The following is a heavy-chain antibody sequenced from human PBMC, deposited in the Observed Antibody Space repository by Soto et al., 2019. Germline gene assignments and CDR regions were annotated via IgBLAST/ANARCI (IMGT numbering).Heavy chain of an antibody. J-gene: IGHJ6*03. V-gene: IGHV3-21*01. D-gene: IGHD5-12*01. CDR2: ISSSSSYI. Sequence: GGSLRLSCAASGFTFSSYSMNWVRQAPGKGLEWVSSISSSSSYIYYADSVKGRFTISRDNAKNSLYLQMNSLRAEDTAVYYCARDCPIVATIMYYYYYYYMDVWGKGTTVTVSS. CDR3: ARDCPIVATIMYYYYYYYMDV. CDR1: GFTFSSYS.